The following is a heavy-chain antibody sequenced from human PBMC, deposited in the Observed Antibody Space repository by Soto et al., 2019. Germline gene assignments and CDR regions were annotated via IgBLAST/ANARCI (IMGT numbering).Heavy chain of an antibody. D-gene: IGHD3-22*01. Sequence: PSETLSLTCAVFGGSISSGGYSWSWIRQPPGKGLEWIGYIYHSGSTYYNPSLKSRVTISVDRSKNQFSLKLSSVTAADTAVYYCARAAYDSSGYYYFDYWGQGTLVTVSS. V-gene: IGHV4-30-2*01. CDR2: IYHSGST. J-gene: IGHJ4*02. CDR1: GGSISSGGYS. CDR3: ARAAYDSSGYYYFDY.